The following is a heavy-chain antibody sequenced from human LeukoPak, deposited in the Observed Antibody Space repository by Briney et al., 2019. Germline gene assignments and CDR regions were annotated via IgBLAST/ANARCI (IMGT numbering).Heavy chain of an antibody. Sequence: AGGSLRLSCAASGFTFDDYAMHWVRQAPGKGLEWVSGISWNSGSIGYADSVKGRFTISRDNAKNSLYLQMNSLRAEDMALYYCAKDSAGDSSGPFDYWGQGTLVTVSS. CDR3: AKDSAGDSSGPFDY. CDR1: GFTFDDYA. J-gene: IGHJ4*02. V-gene: IGHV3-9*03. D-gene: IGHD3-22*01. CDR2: ISWNSGSI.